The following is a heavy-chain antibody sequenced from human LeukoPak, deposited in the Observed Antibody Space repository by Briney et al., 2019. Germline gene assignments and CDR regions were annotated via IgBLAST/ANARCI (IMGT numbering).Heavy chain of an antibody. J-gene: IGHJ4*02. V-gene: IGHV3-30*04. CDR2: ISYDGSNK. CDR3: ARVGLARYYYDSSGYSLPGY. CDR1: GFTFSTYV. D-gene: IGHD3-22*01. Sequence: GRSLRLSCAASGFTFSTYVIHWVRQAPGKGLEWVAVISYDGSNKYYADSVKGRFTISRDNSKNTLYLQMNSLRSDDTAVYYCARVGLARYYYDSSGYSLPGYWGQGTLVTVSS.